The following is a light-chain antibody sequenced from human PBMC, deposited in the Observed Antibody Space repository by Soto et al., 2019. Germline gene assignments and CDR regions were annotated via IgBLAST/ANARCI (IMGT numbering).Light chain of an antibody. CDR3: QHYNDLPLT. Sequence: EIVMTQSPATLSLSPGERATLSCRASQSVSSNLAWYQQKPGQAPRLLISDASTRATGIPDRFSGSGSGTEFTLTITSLQSEDFAGYYCQHYNDLPLTFGQGTKVEIK. J-gene: IGKJ1*01. CDR1: QSVSSN. V-gene: IGKV3-15*01. CDR2: DAS.